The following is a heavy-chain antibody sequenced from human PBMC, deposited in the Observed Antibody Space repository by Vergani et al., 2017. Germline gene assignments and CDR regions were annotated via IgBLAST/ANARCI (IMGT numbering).Heavy chain of an antibody. D-gene: IGHD2-2*01. CDR3: ATKKGSRTSCFFGWLDP. J-gene: IGHJ5*02. Sequence: HLVQSGAEVKKPGSSVRVSCKASGDTFSSYALSWVRQAPGQGLEWMGGIIPMYGMSNYAQRFQGRVTITADESTTTVYMEINTLRSDDTAVYYCATKKGSRTSCFFGWLDPWGQGTPVTVSS. CDR2: IIPMYGMS. CDR1: GDTFSSYA. V-gene: IGHV1-69*01.